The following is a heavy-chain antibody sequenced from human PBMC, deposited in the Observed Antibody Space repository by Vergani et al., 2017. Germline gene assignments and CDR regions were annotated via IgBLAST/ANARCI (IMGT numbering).Heavy chain of an antibody. CDR2: ISWNSGSI. D-gene: IGHD3-10*01. CDR1: GFTFDDYA. Sequence: EVQLVESGGGLVQPGGSLRLSCAASGFTFDDYAMHWVRQAPGKGLEWVSGISWNSGSIGYADSVKGRFTISRDNAKNSLYLQMNSLRAEDTALYYCAKDIGRNYYGPGDYWGQGTLVTVSS. CDR3: AKDIGRNYYGPGDY. V-gene: IGHV3-9*01. J-gene: IGHJ4*02.